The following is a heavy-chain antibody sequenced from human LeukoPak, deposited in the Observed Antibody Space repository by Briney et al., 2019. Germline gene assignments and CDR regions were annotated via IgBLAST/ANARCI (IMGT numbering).Heavy chain of an antibody. V-gene: IGHV4-39*01. CDR1: GGSISSSSYY. Sequence: SETLSLTGTVSGGSISSSSYYWGWIRPPPGTGLEWIGSIYYSGSTYYNPSLKSRVTIYIDTSKNQFSLKLSSVTAADTAVYYCARHIVVVPAAMVAFDIWGQGTMVTVSS. CDR2: IYYSGST. D-gene: IGHD2-2*01. J-gene: IGHJ3*02. CDR3: ARHIVVVPAAMVAFDI.